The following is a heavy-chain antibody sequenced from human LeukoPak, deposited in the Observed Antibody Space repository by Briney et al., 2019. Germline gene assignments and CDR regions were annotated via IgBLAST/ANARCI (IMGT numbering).Heavy chain of an antibody. CDR1: GGSFSGYY. J-gene: IGHJ6*02. CDR3: ARAPSAGRYYYYGMDV. Sequence: SETLSLTCAVYGGSFSGYYWSWIRQPPGKGLEWIGEINHSGSTNYNPSLKSRVTISVDTSKNQFSLKLSSVTAADTAVYYCARAPSAGRYYYYGMDVWGQGTTATVSS. V-gene: IGHV4-34*01. CDR2: INHSGST.